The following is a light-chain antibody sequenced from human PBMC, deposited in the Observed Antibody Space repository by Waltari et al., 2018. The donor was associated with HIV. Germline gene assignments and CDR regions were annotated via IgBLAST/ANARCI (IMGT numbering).Light chain of an antibody. CDR2: NGS. V-gene: IGLV3-21*02. CDR3: HVWDRSSDHHV. CDR1: NIGSNS. Sequence: SSVLTQSPSVSVAPGQPASITCGGNNIGSNSVHWYQQKAGQAPVLVVYNGSDRPSGIPERFSGSRSGNTATLTISRVEVGDEADYYCHVWDRSSDHHVFGPGTKVTVL. J-gene: IGLJ1*01.